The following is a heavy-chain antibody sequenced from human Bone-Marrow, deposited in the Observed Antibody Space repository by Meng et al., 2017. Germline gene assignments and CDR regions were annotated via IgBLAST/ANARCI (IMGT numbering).Heavy chain of an antibody. CDR1: GGSISSYY. Sequence: GSLRLSCTVSGGSISSYYWSWIRQPPGKGLEWIGYIYYSGSTNYNPSLKSRVTISVDTSKNQFSLKLSSVTAADTAVYYCARVHGYYYGSGSHVFDYWGQGTLVTVSS. CDR3: ARVHGYYYGSGSHVFDY. V-gene: IGHV4-59*12. D-gene: IGHD3-10*01. J-gene: IGHJ4*02. CDR2: IYYSGST.